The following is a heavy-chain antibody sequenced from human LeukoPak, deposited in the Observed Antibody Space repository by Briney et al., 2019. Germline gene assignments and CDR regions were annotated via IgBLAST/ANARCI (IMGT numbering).Heavy chain of an antibody. CDR2: ITGATGKT. D-gene: IGHD2-21*02. J-gene: IGHJ4*02. CDR3: AKSDCGGDCWLIDY. V-gene: IGHV3-23*01. Sequence: GGSQRLSCAASGFTLNSYAMNWVRQAPGKGLEWVSTITGATGKTYYAESVKGRFTISRDNSKNTLYLQMNSLTAEDTAVYSCAKSDCGGDCWLIDYWGQGIPVTVSS. CDR1: GFTLNSYA.